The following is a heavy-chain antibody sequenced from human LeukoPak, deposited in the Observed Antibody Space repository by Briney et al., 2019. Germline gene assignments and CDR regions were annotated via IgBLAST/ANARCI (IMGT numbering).Heavy chain of an antibody. Sequence: GGSLRLSCAASGFTFSSYGMHWVRQAPGKGLEWVAFIRYDGSNKYYADSVKGRFTISRDNSKNTLYLQMNSLRAEDTAVYYCAKPSRGAGASALFDYWGQGTLVTVSS. CDR1: GFTFSSYG. D-gene: IGHD3-10*01. V-gene: IGHV3-30*02. CDR3: AKPSRGAGASALFDY. CDR2: IRYDGSNK. J-gene: IGHJ4*02.